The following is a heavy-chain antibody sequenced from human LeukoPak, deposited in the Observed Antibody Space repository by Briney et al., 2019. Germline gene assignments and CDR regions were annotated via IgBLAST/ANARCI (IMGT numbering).Heavy chain of an antibody. Sequence: GGSLRLSCAASGFTFSSYSMNWVRQAPGKGLEWVSSISSSSSYIYHADSVKGRFTISRDNAKNSLYLQMNSLRAEDTAVYYCARDPKTEYYYDFWSGYQGFDYWGQGTLVTVSS. CDR3: ARDPKTEYYYDFWSGYQGFDY. J-gene: IGHJ4*02. V-gene: IGHV3-21*01. D-gene: IGHD3-3*01. CDR1: GFTFSSYS. CDR2: ISSSSSYI.